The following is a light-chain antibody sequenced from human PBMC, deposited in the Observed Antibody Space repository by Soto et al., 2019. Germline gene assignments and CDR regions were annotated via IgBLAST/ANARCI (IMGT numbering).Light chain of an antibody. Sequence: QSALAQPPSVSGAPGQKVTISCTGSSSNIGAGYDLHWYQQLPGTAPKLLLYGNINRPSGVPDRFSGSKSGTSASLDITGLQAEDEADYYCQSYDTSLSAYVFGTGTKVTVL. CDR1: SSNIGAGYD. V-gene: IGLV1-40*01. J-gene: IGLJ1*01. CDR3: QSYDTSLSAYV. CDR2: GNI.